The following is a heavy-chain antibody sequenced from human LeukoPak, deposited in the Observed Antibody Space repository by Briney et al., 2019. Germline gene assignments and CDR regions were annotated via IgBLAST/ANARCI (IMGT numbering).Heavy chain of an antibody. Sequence: PSETLSLTCTVSGGSISGYYWSWIRQPPGKGLEWIGYIYYSGSTNYNPSLKSRVTISVDTSKNQFSLKLSSVTAADTAVYYCARGSAVAGILDYWGQGTLVTVSS. J-gene: IGHJ4*02. CDR3: ARGSAVAGILDY. V-gene: IGHV4-59*01. D-gene: IGHD6-19*01. CDR1: GGSISGYY. CDR2: IYYSGST.